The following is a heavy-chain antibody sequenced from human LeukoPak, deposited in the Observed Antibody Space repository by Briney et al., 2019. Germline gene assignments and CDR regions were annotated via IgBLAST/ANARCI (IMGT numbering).Heavy chain of an antibody. CDR1: GFTCSSYG. V-gene: IGHV3-30*18. CDR2: ISYDGSNK. Sequence: GGSLRLSCAASGFTCSSYGMHWVRQAPGKGLEWVAVISYDGSNKYYADSVKGRFNISRDNSKNTLYLQMNSLRAEDTAVYYCAKDLWPYSGSFVFDYWGQGTLVTVSS. J-gene: IGHJ4*02. D-gene: IGHD1-26*01. CDR3: AKDLWPYSGSFVFDY.